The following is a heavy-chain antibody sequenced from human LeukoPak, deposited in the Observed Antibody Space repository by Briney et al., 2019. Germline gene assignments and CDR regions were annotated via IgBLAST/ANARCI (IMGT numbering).Heavy chain of an antibody. D-gene: IGHD2/OR15-2a*01. Sequence: PGGSLRLSCAASGFTFSSYWMHWVRQAPGKGLVWVSRINSDGSSTSYADSVKCRFTISRDNAKNTLYLQMNSLRAEDTAVYYCARELLSPWYFDLWGRGTLVTVSS. J-gene: IGHJ2*01. CDR1: GFTFSSYW. CDR3: ARELLSPWYFDL. CDR2: INSDGSST. V-gene: IGHV3-74*01.